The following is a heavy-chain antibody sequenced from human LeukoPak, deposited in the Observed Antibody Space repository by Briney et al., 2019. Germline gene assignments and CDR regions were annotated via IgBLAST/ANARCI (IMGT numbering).Heavy chain of an antibody. CDR2: IYYSGST. V-gene: IGHV4-59*01. Sequence: PSETLSLTCTVSGGSISSYYWSWIRQPPGKGLEWIGYIYYSGSTNYNPSLKSRVTISVDTSKNQFSLKLSSVTAADTAVYYCARDDTAMVPDYWGQGTLVTVSS. CDR1: GGSISSYY. CDR3: ARDDTAMVPDY. D-gene: IGHD5-18*01. J-gene: IGHJ4*02.